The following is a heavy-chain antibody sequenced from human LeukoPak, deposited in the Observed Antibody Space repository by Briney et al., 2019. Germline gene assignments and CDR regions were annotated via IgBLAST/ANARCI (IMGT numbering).Heavy chain of an antibody. J-gene: IGHJ5*02. D-gene: IGHD2-2*01. Sequence: SETLSLTCAVSGYSISSVYYWGWIRQPPGKGLEWIGRIYHSGSTYYNPSLKSRVTISVDTSKNQFSLKLSSVTAADAAVYYCARVVGCSSTSCYRNWFDPWGQGTLVTVSS. CDR2: IYHSGST. CDR3: ARVVGCSSTSCYRNWFDP. V-gene: IGHV4-38-2*01. CDR1: GYSISSVYY.